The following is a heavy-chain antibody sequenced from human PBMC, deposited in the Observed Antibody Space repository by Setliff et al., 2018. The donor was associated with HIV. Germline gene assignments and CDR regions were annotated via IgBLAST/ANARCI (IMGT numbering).Heavy chain of an antibody. CDR2: LNAGKGDT. V-gene: IGHV1-3*03. Sequence: ASVKVSCKASGYTFTTYSMHWVGQAPGQSLEWMGWLNAGKGDTKFSQEFQGRITINWDTSASTAYLELRSLRSEDKAVYYCARGALLAVFDFDHWGQGTMVTVSS. CDR3: ARGALLAVFDFDH. J-gene: IGHJ5*02. CDR1: GYTFTTYS. D-gene: IGHD2-8*02.